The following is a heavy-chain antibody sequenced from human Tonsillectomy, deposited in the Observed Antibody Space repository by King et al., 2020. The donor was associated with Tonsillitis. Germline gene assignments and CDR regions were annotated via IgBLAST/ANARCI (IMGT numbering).Heavy chain of an antibody. J-gene: IGHJ4*02. CDR3: ARGGYSFYF. Sequence: VQLVQSGGDLVQPGGSLRLSCVASGVTFSSYWRSWVRQAPGKGLDGVANIKQDGSEKYYVDSVKGRFTISRDNAKNSLYLQMSSLRPEDTAVYYCARGGYSFYFRGQGTLVTVSS. D-gene: IGHD3-16*01. V-gene: IGHV3-7*01. CDR1: GVTFSSYW. CDR2: IKQDGSEK.